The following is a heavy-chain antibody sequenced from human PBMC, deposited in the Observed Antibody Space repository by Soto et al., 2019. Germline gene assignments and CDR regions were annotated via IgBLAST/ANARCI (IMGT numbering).Heavy chain of an antibody. J-gene: IGHJ6*02. CDR1: GYSFTSYW. CDR3: ARRGVRGVIFPTLKTYYYGMDV. CDR2: IYPGDSDT. D-gene: IGHD3-10*01. V-gene: IGHV5-51*01. Sequence: PGESLKISCKGSGYSFTSYWIGWVRQMPGKGLEWMGIIYPGDSDTRYSPSFQGQVTISADKSISTAYLQWSSLKASDTAMYYCARRGVRGVIFPTLKTYYYGMDVWGQGTTVTVSS.